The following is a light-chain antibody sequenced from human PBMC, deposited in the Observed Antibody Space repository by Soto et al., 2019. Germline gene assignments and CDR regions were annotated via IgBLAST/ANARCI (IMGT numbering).Light chain of an antibody. V-gene: IGKV3-20*01. CDR1: QSVSSSY. CDR2: GAS. Sequence: IVLTQSPGTLSLSPWERATLSCRASQSVSSSYLAWYQQKPGQAPRLLIYGASNRATGIPDRFSGSGSGTDFTLTITRLEPEDFAVYYCQQYGGSPRTFGQGTKVDIK. J-gene: IGKJ1*01. CDR3: QQYGGSPRT.